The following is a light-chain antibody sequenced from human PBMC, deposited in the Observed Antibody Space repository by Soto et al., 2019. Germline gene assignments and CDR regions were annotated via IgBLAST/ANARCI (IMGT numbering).Light chain of an antibody. CDR3: SSHAGSNNAVV. V-gene: IGLV2-8*01. Sequence: QSALTQPPSASGSPGQSVTISCTGTSSDVGGYNYVSWYQQHPGKAPKVMIYGVGKRPSGVPDRFSGSKSGNTASLTVSGLQAEDEADCYCSSHAGSNNAVVLGTGIKVTVL. J-gene: IGLJ1*01. CDR2: GVG. CDR1: SSDVGGYNY.